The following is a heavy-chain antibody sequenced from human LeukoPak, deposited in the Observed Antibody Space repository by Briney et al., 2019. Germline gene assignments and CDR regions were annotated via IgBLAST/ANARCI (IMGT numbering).Heavy chain of an antibody. CDR3: AKDPVVYSSGYPLYFDY. V-gene: IGHV3-66*01. D-gene: IGHD5-18*01. CDR1: GFSVSSNY. J-gene: IGHJ4*01. CDR2: IYSGGST. Sequence: GGSLRLSSAASGFSVSSNYTSWVRQAPGKGLEWVSVIYSGGSTYYADSVKGRFTIPRDNSKNTLYLQMNSLRAEDTAVYYCAKDPVVYSSGYPLYFDYWGHGTLVSVSS.